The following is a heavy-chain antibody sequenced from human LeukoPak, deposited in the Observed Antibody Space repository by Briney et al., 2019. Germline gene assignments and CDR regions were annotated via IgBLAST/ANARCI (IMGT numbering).Heavy chain of an antibody. V-gene: IGHV1-2*02. CDR3: ARLRHYGGNPSSGNYYYYMDV. CDR1: GYTFTGYY. Sequence: ASVKVSCKASGYTFTGYYMHWVRQAPGQGLEWMGWINPNSGGTNYAQKFQGRVTMTRDTSISTAYLQWSSLKASDTAMYYCARLRHYGGNPSSGNYYYYMDVWGKGTTVTISS. J-gene: IGHJ6*03. D-gene: IGHD4-23*01. CDR2: INPNSGGT.